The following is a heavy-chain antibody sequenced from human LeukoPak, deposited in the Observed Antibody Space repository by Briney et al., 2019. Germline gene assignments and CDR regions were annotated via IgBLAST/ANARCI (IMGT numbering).Heavy chain of an antibody. CDR3: ARVYSYGSTFDY. D-gene: IGHD5-18*01. Sequence: ASVTVSCKASGYTFTSYDINWVRQATGQGLEWMGWMNPNSGNTGYAQKFQGRVTMTRNTSISTAYMELSSLRSEDTAVYYCARVYSYGSTFDYWGQGTLVTVSS. V-gene: IGHV1-8*01. CDR2: MNPNSGNT. CDR1: GYTFTSYD. J-gene: IGHJ4*02.